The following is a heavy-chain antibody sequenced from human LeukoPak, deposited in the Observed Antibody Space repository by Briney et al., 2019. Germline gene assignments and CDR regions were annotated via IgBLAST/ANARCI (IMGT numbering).Heavy chain of an antibody. CDR2: INTDGSST. Sequence: GGSLRLSCAASGFTFSSYWMHWVRQAPGKGLVWVSRINTDGSSTSYADSVKGRFTISRDNAKNSLYLQMNSLRAEDTAVYYCARDVGVHYQLLLFDYWGQGTLVTVSS. CDR3: ARDVGVHYQLLLFDY. J-gene: IGHJ4*02. V-gene: IGHV3-74*01. D-gene: IGHD2-2*01. CDR1: GFTFSSYW.